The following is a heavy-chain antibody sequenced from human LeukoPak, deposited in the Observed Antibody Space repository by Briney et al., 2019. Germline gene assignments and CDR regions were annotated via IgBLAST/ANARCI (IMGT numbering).Heavy chain of an antibody. V-gene: IGHV1-69*13. CDR3: ARDGYYDSSGYFGAWDY. CDR2: IIPIFGTA. J-gene: IGHJ4*02. CDR1: VGTFSSYA. D-gene: IGHD3-22*01. Sequence: SVKVSCKASVGTFSSYAISWVRQAPGQGLERMGGIIPIFGTANYAQKSQGRVTITADESTSTAYMELSSLRSEDTAVYYCARDGYYDSSGYFGAWDYWGQGTLVTVSS.